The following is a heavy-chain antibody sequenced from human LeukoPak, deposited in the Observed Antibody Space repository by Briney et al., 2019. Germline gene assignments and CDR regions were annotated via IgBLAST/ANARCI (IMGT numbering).Heavy chain of an antibody. Sequence: SETLSLTCAVSRGSISSGGYSWSWIRQPPGKGLEWIGYIYHSGSTYYNPSLKSRVTISVDRSKNQFSLELSSVTAADTAVYYCARGVEGFDYWGQGTLVTISS. CDR3: ARGVEGFDY. J-gene: IGHJ4*02. CDR1: RGSISSGGYS. CDR2: IYHSGST. V-gene: IGHV4-30-2*01.